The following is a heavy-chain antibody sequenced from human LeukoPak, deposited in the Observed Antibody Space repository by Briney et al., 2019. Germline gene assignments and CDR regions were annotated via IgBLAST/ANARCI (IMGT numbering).Heavy chain of an antibody. CDR3: ARHVRGYYYDSSGPDY. CDR2: IYPGDSDT. V-gene: IGHV5-51*01. J-gene: IGHJ4*02. CDR1: GYSFTNYW. Sequence: GESLKISCKGSGYSFTNYWIGWVRQMPGKGLEWMGIIYPGDSDTRYSPSFQGQVTISADKSISTAYLQWSSLKASDTAMYYCARHVRGYYYDSSGPDYWGQGTLVTVSS. D-gene: IGHD3-22*01.